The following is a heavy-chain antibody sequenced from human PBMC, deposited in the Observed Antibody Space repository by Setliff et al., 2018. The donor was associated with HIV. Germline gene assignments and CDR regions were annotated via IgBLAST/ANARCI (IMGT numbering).Heavy chain of an antibody. Sequence: GGSLRLSCAASGFTFSNFGMHWVRQAPGKGLEWVAFIRYDGSNKYYSDSVKGRFTISRDNSKNTLYLQMDSLRAEDTAVYYCAARLGGDYYYYYYMDVWGKGTTVTVSS. CDR1: GFTFSNFG. D-gene: IGHD3-16*01. V-gene: IGHV3-30*02. CDR2: IRYDGSNK. J-gene: IGHJ6*03. CDR3: AARLGGDYYYYYYMDV.